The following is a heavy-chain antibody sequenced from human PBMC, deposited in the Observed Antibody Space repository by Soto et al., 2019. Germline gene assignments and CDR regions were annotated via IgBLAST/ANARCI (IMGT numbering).Heavy chain of an antibody. V-gene: IGHV1-69*13. D-gene: IGHD5-12*01. J-gene: IGHJ2*01. CDR1: GGTFSSYA. Sequence: GASVKVSCKASGGTFSSYAISWVRQAPGQGLEWMGGIIPIFGTANYAQKFQGRVTITADESTSTAYMEQSSLRSEDTAVYYCARDGSGYDYVGWYFDLWGRGTLVTVSS. CDR3: ARDGSGYDYVGWYFDL. CDR2: IIPIFGTA.